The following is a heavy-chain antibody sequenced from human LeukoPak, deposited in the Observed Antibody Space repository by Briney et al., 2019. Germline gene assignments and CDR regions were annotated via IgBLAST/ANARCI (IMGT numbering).Heavy chain of an antibody. CDR1: GYTFTSYG. CDR2: ISAYNGNT. CDR3: ASCIVGANWFDP. D-gene: IGHD1-26*01. V-gene: IGHV1-18*01. J-gene: IGHJ5*02. Sequence: GASVKVSCKASGYTFTSYGISWVRQAPGQGLEWMGWISAYNGNTNYAQKLQGRVTMTTDTSTSTAYMVLRSLRSDDTAVYYCASCIVGANWFDPWGQGTLVTVSS.